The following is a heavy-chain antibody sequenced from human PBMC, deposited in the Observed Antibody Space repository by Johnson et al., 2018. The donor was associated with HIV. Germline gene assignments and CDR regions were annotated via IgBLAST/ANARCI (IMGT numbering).Heavy chain of an antibody. CDR2: ISYDGSNK. V-gene: IGHV3-30*04. J-gene: IGHJ3*02. CDR1: GFTFSSYA. D-gene: IGHD3-16*01. Sequence: VQLVESGGGVVQPGRSLRLSCAASGFTFSSYAMHWVRQAPGKGLEWVAVISYDGSNKYYADSVKGRFTISRDNSKNTLYLQMNSLRAEDTAVYYCARDHLGLSAAVIWGAFDIWGQGTMVTVSS. CDR3: ARDHLGLSAAVIWGAFDI.